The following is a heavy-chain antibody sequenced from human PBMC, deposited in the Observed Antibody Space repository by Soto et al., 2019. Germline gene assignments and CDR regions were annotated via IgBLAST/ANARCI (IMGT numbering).Heavy chain of an antibody. CDR3: TLSRRGAVADSFDS. J-gene: IGHJ4*02. CDR1: GFTFRSHA. CDR2: VSTDGSAK. Sequence: QVHLVESGGGVVQPGRSLRLSCAASGFTFRSHAVHWVRQAPGKGLEWVAVVSTDGSAKYYLDSVKGRFTSSSHNSKNTAFLQLTRLSCADRAAYYSTLSRRGAVADSFDSWGQGTLVTVST. V-gene: IGHV3-30*04.